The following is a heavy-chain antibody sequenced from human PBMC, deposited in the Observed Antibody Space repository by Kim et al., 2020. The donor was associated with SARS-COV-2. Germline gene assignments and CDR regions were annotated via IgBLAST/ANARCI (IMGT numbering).Heavy chain of an antibody. D-gene: IGHD2-2*01. V-gene: IGHV4-39*01. CDR3: ARHWGRGVPPGIDC. J-gene: IGHJ4*02. Sequence: PSLNSRVSISLDTSKNQFSLKLSSVTASDTAVYYCARHWGRGVPPGIDCWGQGTLVTVSS.